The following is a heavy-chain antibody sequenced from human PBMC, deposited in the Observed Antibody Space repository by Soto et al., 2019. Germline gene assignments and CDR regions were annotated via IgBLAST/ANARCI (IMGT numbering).Heavy chain of an antibody. Sequence: PEGSLRLSCAASGFTFSSYGMHWVRQAPGKGLEWVAVISYDGSNKYYADSVKGRFTISRDNSKNTLYLQMNSLRAEDTAVYYCAKGIRRSWSYLYYHHHYGMDVWGQGPTV. CDR2: ISYDGSNK. V-gene: IGHV3-30*18. CDR3: AKGIRRSWSYLYYHHHYGMDV. D-gene: IGHD1-26*01. CDR1: GFTFSSYG. J-gene: IGHJ6*02.